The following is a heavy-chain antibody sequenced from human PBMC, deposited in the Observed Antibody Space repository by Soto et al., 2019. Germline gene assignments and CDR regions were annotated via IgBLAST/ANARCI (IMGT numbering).Heavy chain of an antibody. CDR2: ISGSGGST. D-gene: IGHD6-6*01. Sequence: GGSLRLSCAASGFTFSSYSMSWVRQAPGKGLEWVSAISGSGGSTYYADSVKGRFTISRDNSKNTLYLQMNSLRAEDTAVYYCAKVQVGSSSPDAFDIWGQGTMVTVSS. J-gene: IGHJ3*02. CDR1: GFTFSSYS. V-gene: IGHV3-23*01. CDR3: AKVQVGSSSPDAFDI.